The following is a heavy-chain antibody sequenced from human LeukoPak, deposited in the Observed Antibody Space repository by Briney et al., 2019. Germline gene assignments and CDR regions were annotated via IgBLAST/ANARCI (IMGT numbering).Heavy chain of an antibody. J-gene: IGHJ3*02. V-gene: IGHV4-59*12. CDR3: ARDRKEAFDI. CDR1: GDSINAYY. CDR2: IYYSGST. Sequence: SETLSLTCSVSGDSINAYYWSWIRQPPGKGLEWIGYIYYSGSTDYNPSLKSRVIISVDTSKNQFSLKLSSVTAADTAVYYCARDRKEAFDIWGQGTMVTVSS.